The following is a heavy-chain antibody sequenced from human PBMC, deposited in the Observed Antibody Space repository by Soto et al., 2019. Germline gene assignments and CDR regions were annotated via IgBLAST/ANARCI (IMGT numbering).Heavy chain of an antibody. CDR3: GTWRGSSWFDY. CDR2: IFSSDSSA. J-gene: IGHJ4*02. V-gene: IGHV5-51*01. Sequence: GESLKISCKASGFTFSSYSLGWVRHMPGKGLQWMGNIFSSDSSAKYSPSFVGQVTISVDRSINTAYLQWSSLKASDTAIYYCGTWRGSSWFDYWGPGTLVTVSS. D-gene: IGHD2-2*01. CDR1: GFTFSSYS.